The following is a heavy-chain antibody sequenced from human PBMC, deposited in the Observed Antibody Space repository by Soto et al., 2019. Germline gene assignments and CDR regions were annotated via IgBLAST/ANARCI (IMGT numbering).Heavy chain of an antibody. CDR3: TSHFDWLPPFYYYYMDV. J-gene: IGHJ6*03. CDR1: GFTFSNAW. V-gene: IGHV3-15*01. D-gene: IGHD3-9*01. Sequence: GGSLRLSCAASGFTFSNAWMSWVRQAPGKGLEWVGRIKSKTDGGTTDYAAPVKGRFTISRDDSKNTLYLQMDSLKTEDTAVYYCTSHFDWLPPFYYYYMDVWGKGTTVTVSS. CDR2: IKSKTDGGTT.